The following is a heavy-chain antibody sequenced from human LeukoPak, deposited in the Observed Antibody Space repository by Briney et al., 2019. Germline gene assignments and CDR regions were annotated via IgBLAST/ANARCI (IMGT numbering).Heavy chain of an antibody. CDR3: AKDGKTVLLWFGETYMDV. CDR1: GFTFSSYG. D-gene: IGHD3-10*01. V-gene: IGHV3-30*02. CDR2: IRYDGSNK. Sequence: GSLRLSCAASGFTFSSYGMHWVRQAPGKGLEWVAFIRYDGSNKYYADSVKGRFTISRDNSKNTLYLQMNSLRAEDTAVYYCAKDGKTVLLWFGETYMDVWGKGTTVTISS. J-gene: IGHJ6*03.